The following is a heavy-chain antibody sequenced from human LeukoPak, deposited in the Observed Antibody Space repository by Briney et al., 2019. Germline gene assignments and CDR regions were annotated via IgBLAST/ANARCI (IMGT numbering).Heavy chain of an antibody. Sequence: GGSLRLSCAVSGFTFSSYAMFWVRQAPGKGLEWVSAISGSGGSTYYADSVKGRFTISRDNSKNTLYLQMNSLRAEDTAVYYCAKDFLYSGSPLWGQGTLVTVSS. D-gene: IGHD1-26*01. CDR2: ISGSGGST. V-gene: IGHV3-23*01. J-gene: IGHJ4*02. CDR1: GFTFSSYA. CDR3: AKDFLYSGSPL.